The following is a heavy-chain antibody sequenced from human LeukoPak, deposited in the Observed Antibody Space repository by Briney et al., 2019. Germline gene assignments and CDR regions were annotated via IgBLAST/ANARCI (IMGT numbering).Heavy chain of an antibody. CDR3: AGGDPYYFDY. CDR2: IYYSGST. V-gene: IGHV4-31*03. CDR1: GGSISSGGYY. D-gene: IGHD2-21*02. J-gene: IGHJ4*02. Sequence: SQTLSLTCTVSGGSISSGGYYWSWIRQHPGKGLEWIGYIYYSGSTYYNPSLKSRVTISVDTSKNQCSLKLSSVTAADTAVYYCAGGDPYYFDYWGQGTLVTVSS.